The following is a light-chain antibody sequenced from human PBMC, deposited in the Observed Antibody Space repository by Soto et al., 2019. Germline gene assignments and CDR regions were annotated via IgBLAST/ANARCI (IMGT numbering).Light chain of an antibody. J-gene: IGLJ2*01. Sequence: QSALTQPASVSGSPGQSSTISCTGTSSDVGGYNYVSWYQQHPGKAPKLMIYDVINRPSGVSNRFSGSKSGNTASLTISGLQAEDEADYYCTSYTISSTLFGGGTKLTVL. CDR1: SSDVGGYNY. CDR2: DVI. V-gene: IGLV2-14*01. CDR3: TSYTISSTL.